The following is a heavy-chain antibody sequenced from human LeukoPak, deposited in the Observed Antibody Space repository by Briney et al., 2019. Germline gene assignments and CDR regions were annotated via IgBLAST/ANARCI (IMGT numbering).Heavy chain of an antibody. Sequence: SETLPLTCSVSGGSITSYYWSWIRRPPGKGLEWIGYISDGGSTNYNPSLKSRVSISVDTSKNQFSLKLSSVTAADTAVYFCARASTTFDDWGQGTLVTVSS. J-gene: IGHJ4*02. V-gene: IGHV4-59*01. CDR2: ISDGGST. CDR1: GGSITSYY. CDR3: ARASTTFDD. D-gene: IGHD1-14*01.